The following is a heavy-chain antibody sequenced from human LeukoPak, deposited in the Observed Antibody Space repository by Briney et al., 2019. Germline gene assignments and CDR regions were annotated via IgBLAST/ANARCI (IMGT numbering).Heavy chain of an antibody. CDR2: IYSGGST. Sequence: GGSLRLSCAASGFTFSDYYMSWVRQAPGKGLEWVSVIYSGGSTYYADSVKGRFTISRDNSKNTLYLQMNSLRAEDTAVYYCARAYRPRGWFDPWGQGTLVTVSS. J-gene: IGHJ5*02. D-gene: IGHD1-14*01. CDR1: GFTFSDYY. V-gene: IGHV3-53*01. CDR3: ARAYRPRGWFDP.